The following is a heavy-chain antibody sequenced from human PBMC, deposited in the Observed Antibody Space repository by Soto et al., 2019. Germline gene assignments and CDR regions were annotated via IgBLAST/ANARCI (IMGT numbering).Heavy chain of an antibody. Sequence: ASVKVSCKASGYTFTSYGISWVRQAPGQGLEWMGWISAYNGNTNYAQKLQGRVTMTTDTSTSTAYMELRSLRSDDTAVYYCAREGFGELYPLYYYMDVWGKGTTVTVSS. CDR3: AREGFGELYPLYYYMDV. V-gene: IGHV1-18*01. D-gene: IGHD3-10*01. CDR2: ISAYNGNT. CDR1: GYTFTSYG. J-gene: IGHJ6*03.